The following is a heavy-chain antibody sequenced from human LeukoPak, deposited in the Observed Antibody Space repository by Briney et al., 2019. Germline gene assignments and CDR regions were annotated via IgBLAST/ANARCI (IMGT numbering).Heavy chain of an antibody. CDR2: ITTSSSYI. CDR1: RFTFSSYS. V-gene: IGHV3-21*01. D-gene: IGHD1-26*01. J-gene: IGHJ4*02. Sequence: PGGSLRLSCAASRFTFSSYSMNWVRQAPGKGLEWVSSITTSSSYIYYADSVKGRFTISRDNAKNSLYLQMNSLRAEDTAVYYCASRSGSYFLNWGQGALVTVSS. CDR3: ASRSGSYFLN.